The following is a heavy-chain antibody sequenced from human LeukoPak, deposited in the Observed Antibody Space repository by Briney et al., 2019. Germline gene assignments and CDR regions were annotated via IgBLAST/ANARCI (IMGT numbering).Heavy chain of an antibody. CDR1: GFTFSSYA. CDR3: ARDAYDILTGYVGYYYGMDV. V-gene: IGHV3-30-3*01. D-gene: IGHD3-9*01. CDR2: ISYAGSNK. Sequence: VGSLRLSCAASGFTFSSYAMHWVRQAPGKGLEWVAVISYAGSNKYYADSVKCRFTISRDNSKNTLYLQMNSLRAEVTAVYYCARDAYDILTGYVGYYYGMDVWGQGTTVTVSS. J-gene: IGHJ6*02.